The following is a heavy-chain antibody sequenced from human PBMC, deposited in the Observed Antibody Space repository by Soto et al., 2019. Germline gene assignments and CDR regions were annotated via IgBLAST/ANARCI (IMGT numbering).Heavy chain of an antibody. CDR2: ISYDGSNK. CDR1: GFTFSSYA. V-gene: IGHV3-30*04. Sequence: GGSLRLSCSASGFTFSSYAMHWVRQAPGKGLEWVAVISYDGSNKYYADSVKGRFTISRDNSKNTLYLQMNSLRAEDTAVYYSAKDRGHCISTSCYDYYYYGMDVWGQGTTVTVSS. D-gene: IGHD2-2*01. CDR3: AKDRGHCISTSCYDYYYYGMDV. J-gene: IGHJ6*02.